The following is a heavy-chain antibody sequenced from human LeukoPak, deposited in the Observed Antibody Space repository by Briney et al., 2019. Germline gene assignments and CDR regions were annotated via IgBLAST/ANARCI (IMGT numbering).Heavy chain of an antibody. CDR1: GYSFTSYW. D-gene: IGHD2-2*01. Sequence: GESLKISCKGSGYSFTSYWIGWVRQMPGKGLEWMGIIYPGDSDTRYSPSFQGQVTISADKSISTAYLQWSSPKASDTVMYYCARRGYCSSTSCPTDYGMDVWGQGTTVTVSS. CDR2: IYPGDSDT. CDR3: ARRGYCSSTSCPTDYGMDV. V-gene: IGHV5-51*01. J-gene: IGHJ6*02.